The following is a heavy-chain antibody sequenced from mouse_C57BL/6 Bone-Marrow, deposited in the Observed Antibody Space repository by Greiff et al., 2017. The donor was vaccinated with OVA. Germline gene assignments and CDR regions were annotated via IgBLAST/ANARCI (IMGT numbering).Heavy chain of an antibody. D-gene: IGHD1-1*01. J-gene: IGHJ2*01. CDR1: GFTFSSYG. CDR3: ARQDNYYGSSYYFDY. CDR2: ISSGGSYT. V-gene: IGHV5-6*01. Sequence: EVQGVESGGDLVKPGGSLKLSCAASGFTFSSYGMSWVRQTPDKRLEWVATISSGGSYTYYPDSVKGRFTISRDNAKNTLYLQMSSLKSEDTAMYYCARQDNYYGSSYYFDYWGQGTTLTVSS.